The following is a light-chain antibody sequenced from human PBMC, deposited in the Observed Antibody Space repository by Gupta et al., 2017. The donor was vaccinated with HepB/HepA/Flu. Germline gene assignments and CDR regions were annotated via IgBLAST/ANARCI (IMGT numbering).Light chain of an antibody. Sequence: DIQMTQSPFSVSASVGDRVTITCRASRFMNSWLGWYQQKPGSAPKLLIYTASNLESGVPSRFSGSRSGTDFTLTISSLQPEDFATYYCQQGATFPITFGGGTKVDIK. CDR1: RFMNSW. V-gene: IGKV1-12*01. CDR3: QQGATFPIT. CDR2: TAS. J-gene: IGKJ4*01.